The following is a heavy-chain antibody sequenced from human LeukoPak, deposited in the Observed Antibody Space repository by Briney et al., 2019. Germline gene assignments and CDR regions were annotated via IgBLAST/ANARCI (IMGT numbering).Heavy chain of an antibody. CDR3: ARGHQGYYHYMDV. CDR2: VNPNSGGT. V-gene: IGHV1-2*02. J-gene: IGHJ6*03. Sequence: WASVKVSCKASGYTFSAYYLHWVRQAPGQGLEWMGWVNPNSGGTNYAQNYQGRVTMTRDTSISTAYMELSRLRPDDTAVFYRARGHQGYYHYMDVWGKGTTVTVSS. CDR1: GYTFSAYY. D-gene: IGHD2-2*01.